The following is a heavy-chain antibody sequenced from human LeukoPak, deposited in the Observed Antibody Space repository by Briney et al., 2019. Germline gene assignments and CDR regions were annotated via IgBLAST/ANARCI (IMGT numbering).Heavy chain of an antibody. CDR3: ARGIVVVPAANSSYYYYMDV. V-gene: IGHV4-59*01. CDR1: GGSISSYY. D-gene: IGHD2-2*01. CDR2: IYYSGST. Sequence: PSETLSLTCTVSGGSISSYYWSWIRQPPGKGLEWIGYIYYSGSTNYNPSLKSRVTISVDTSKNQFSLKLSSVTAADTAVYYCARGIVVVPAANSSYYYYMDVWGKGTTVTVSS. J-gene: IGHJ6*03.